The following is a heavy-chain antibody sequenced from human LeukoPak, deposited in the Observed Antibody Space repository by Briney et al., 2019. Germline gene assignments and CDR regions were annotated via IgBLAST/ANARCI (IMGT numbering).Heavy chain of an antibody. Sequence: ASVKVSCKASGYTFTGYYMHWVRQAPGQGLEWMGWITTNTGNPTYAQDFTGRFVFSLDTSVSTAYLQISSLKAEDTAVYYCARGLGYCSGSSCKKTTDYWGQGTLVTVSS. J-gene: IGHJ4*02. CDR2: ITTNTGNP. CDR3: ARGLGYCSGSSCKKTTDY. CDR1: GYTFTGYY. V-gene: IGHV7-4-1*02. D-gene: IGHD2-15*01.